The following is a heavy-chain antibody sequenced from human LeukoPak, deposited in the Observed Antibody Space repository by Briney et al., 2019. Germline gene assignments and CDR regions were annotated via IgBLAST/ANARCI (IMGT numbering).Heavy chain of an antibody. CDR1: GYTFTSYA. Sequence: ASVKVSCKASGYTFTSYAMHWVRQAPGQRLEWMGWINAGNGNTKYSQKFQGRVTITRDTSASTAYMELSSLRSEDTAVYYCAKPGTYYYGSGSYLNWFDPWGQGTLVTVSS. D-gene: IGHD3-10*01. CDR3: AKPGTYYYGSGSYLNWFDP. CDR2: INAGNGNT. J-gene: IGHJ5*02. V-gene: IGHV1-3*01.